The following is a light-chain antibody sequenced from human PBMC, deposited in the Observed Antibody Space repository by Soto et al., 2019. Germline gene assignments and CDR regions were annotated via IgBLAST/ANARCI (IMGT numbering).Light chain of an antibody. J-gene: IGLJ2*01. CDR3: CSYGGYSTVVV. V-gene: IGLV2-23*02. CDR1: RSDVGRYNL. CDR2: EAI. Sequence: QSVLTQPASVSGSPGQSITLSCTGSRSDVGRYNLVSWYQHHPGKAPKLIIYEAIKRPSGISDRFSGSKSGNTASLTISGLQAEEEADYYCCSYGGYSTVVVFGGGTKVTVL.